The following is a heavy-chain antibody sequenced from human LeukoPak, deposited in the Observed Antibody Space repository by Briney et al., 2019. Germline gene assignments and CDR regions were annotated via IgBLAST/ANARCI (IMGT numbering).Heavy chain of an antibody. CDR3: ARSKSAWDPFDY. CDR2: RNTGNGDT. Sequence: GASVKVSCKASGYTFTTYAVHWVRQAPGQRLEWMGWRNTGNGDTKYSQEFQGRVTITRDTSASTAYMELSSLRSEDMAVYYCARSKSAWDPFDYWGQGTLVTVSS. D-gene: IGHD1-26*01. V-gene: IGHV1-3*02. CDR1: GYTFTTYA. J-gene: IGHJ4*02.